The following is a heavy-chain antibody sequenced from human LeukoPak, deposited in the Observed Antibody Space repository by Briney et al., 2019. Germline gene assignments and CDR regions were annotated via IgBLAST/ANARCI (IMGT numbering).Heavy chain of an antibody. CDR2: IKSKTDGGTT. J-gene: IGHJ4*02. CDR1: GFTFSNAW. Sequence: GGSLRLSCAASGFTFSNAWMSWVRQAPGKGLEWVGRIKSKTDGGTTDYAAPVKGRFTISRDDSKNTLYLQMNSLKTEDTAVYYCTTDFIPAVTTSYWGQGTLVTVSS. D-gene: IGHD4-17*01. V-gene: IGHV3-15*01. CDR3: TTDFIPAVTTSY.